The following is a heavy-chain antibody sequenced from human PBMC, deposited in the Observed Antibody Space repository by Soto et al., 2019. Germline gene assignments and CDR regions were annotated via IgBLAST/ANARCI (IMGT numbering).Heavy chain of an antibody. CDR2: IVPIVDTS. D-gene: IGHD5-12*01. CDR1: GGTFSSYA. J-gene: IGHJ4*02. CDR3: VRVVAITGYPDN. V-gene: IGHV1-69*12. Sequence: QVQLVQSGAEVRQPASSVKVSCKTSGGTFSSYAISWVRQAPGQGLEWMGGIVPIVDTSTYSQKFQGRVTITADESTSTVYMELSSLRSDDTAVYYCVRVVAITGYPDNWGQGTLVTLSS.